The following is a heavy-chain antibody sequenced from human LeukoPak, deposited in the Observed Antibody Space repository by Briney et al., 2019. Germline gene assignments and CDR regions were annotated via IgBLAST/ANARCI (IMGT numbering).Heavy chain of an antibody. CDR3: ATSPLTSGYPLPTPHYYMDV. CDR1: GYTFTSYY. Sequence: GASVKVSCKASGYTFTSYYMHWVRQAPGQGLEWMGIINPSGGSTSYAQKFQGRVTMTRDTSTSTVYMELSSLRSEDTAVYYCATSPLTSGYPLPTPHYYMDVWGKGTTVIVSS. CDR2: INPSGGST. V-gene: IGHV1-46*01. J-gene: IGHJ6*03. D-gene: IGHD3-10*01.